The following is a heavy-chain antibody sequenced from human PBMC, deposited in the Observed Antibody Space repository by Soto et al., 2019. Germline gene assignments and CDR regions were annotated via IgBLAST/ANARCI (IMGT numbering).Heavy chain of an antibody. J-gene: IGHJ4*02. CDR3: VKDWGHDFWNGYFNF. D-gene: IGHD3-3*01. CDR2: ISWNSASI. V-gene: IGHV3-9*01. CDR1: GFTVSGKKY. Sequence: DVQLVESGGGLIQPGGSLRLSCAASGFTVSGKKYLAWVRQAPGKGLEWVSGISWNSASIGYADSVKGRFTTSRDNAKNSLYLEMNSLKTEDTALYYCVKDWGHDFWNGYFNFWGQGTPVTVSS.